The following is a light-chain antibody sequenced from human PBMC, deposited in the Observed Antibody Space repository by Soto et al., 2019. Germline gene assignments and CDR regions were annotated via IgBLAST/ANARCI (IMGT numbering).Light chain of an antibody. J-gene: IGLJ2*01. CDR3: AAWDDSLNGQVV. Sequence: QAVVTQPPSASGTPGQRVTVSCSGSSSNIGTNPVNWYQQLPGTAPKLLIYDNNQRPSGVPDRFSGSRSGTSASLAISGLQSEDDADYYCAAWDDSLNGQVVFGGGTKLTVL. CDR2: DNN. V-gene: IGLV1-44*01. CDR1: SSNIGTNP.